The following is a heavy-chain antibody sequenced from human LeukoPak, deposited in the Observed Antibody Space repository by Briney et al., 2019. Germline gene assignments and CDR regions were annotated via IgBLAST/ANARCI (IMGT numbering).Heavy chain of an antibody. J-gene: IGHJ4*02. CDR1: GYTFTGYY. CDR2: INPNSGGT. Sequence: ASVRVSCTASGYTFTGYYMHWVRQAPGQGLEWMGWINPNSGGTNYAQTFQGRVTMARSPSISTAYIELSRLRSDDTAVYYCGRVGYDFWSGYSDYFDYWVQGTLVTDCS. CDR3: GRVGYDFWSGYSDYFDY. D-gene: IGHD3-3*01. V-gene: IGHV1-2*02.